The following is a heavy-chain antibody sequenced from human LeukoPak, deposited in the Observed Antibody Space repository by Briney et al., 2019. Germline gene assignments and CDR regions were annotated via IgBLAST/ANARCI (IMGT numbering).Heavy chain of an antibody. V-gene: IGHV3-7*01. CDR2: IKQDGSET. CDR1: GFTFSSYW. Sequence: GGSLRLSCAASGFTFSSYWMSWVRQAPGKGLEWVANIKQDGSETYYVDSVKGRFTISRDNAKNSLYLQVSSLRADDTAVYYCARDRAYYDFWSGYYGDYWGQGTLVTVSS. CDR3: ARDRAYYDFWSGYYGDY. J-gene: IGHJ4*02. D-gene: IGHD3-3*01.